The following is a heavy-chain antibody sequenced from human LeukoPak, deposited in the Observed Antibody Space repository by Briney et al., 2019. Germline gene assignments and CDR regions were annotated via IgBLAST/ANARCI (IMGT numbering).Heavy chain of an antibody. CDR1: GFTFSSFW. Sequence: GGSLRLSCAASGFTFSSFWMHWVRQVPGKGLVWVSRINSDGSVTSYVDSVKGRFTISRDNSKNTLFLQMSSLRAEDTALYYCAKGGSGYFADLWGQGTLVTVSS. V-gene: IGHV3-74*01. D-gene: IGHD3-22*01. CDR3: AKGGSGYFADL. CDR2: INSDGSVT. J-gene: IGHJ5*02.